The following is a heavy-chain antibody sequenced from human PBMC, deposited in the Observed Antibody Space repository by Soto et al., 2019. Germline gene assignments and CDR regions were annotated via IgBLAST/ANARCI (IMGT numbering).Heavy chain of an antibody. CDR1: GGSISSYY. CDR2: IYYSGST. V-gene: IGHV4-59*01. D-gene: IGHD1-7*01. CDR3: ARDSFGTTGAFDI. J-gene: IGHJ3*02. Sequence: SETLSLTCTVSGGSISSYYWSWIRQPPGKGLEWIGYIYYSGSTNYNPSLKSRVTISVDTSKNQFSLKLSSVTAADTAVYYCARDSFGTTGAFDIWGQGTMVTVSS.